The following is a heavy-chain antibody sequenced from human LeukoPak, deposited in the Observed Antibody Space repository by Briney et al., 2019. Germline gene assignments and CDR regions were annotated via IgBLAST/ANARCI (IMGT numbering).Heavy chain of an antibody. Sequence: ASVKVSCKAFGYTFTSNYMHWVRQAPGQGPEWMGVISPSGGSTTYAQKFQGRVTITADKSTSTAYMELSSLRSEDTAVYYCARERVLRYFDWSRDAFDIWGQGTMVTVSS. J-gene: IGHJ3*02. V-gene: IGHV1-46*01. CDR3: ARERVLRYFDWSRDAFDI. CDR2: ISPSGGST. CDR1: GYTFTSNY. D-gene: IGHD3-9*01.